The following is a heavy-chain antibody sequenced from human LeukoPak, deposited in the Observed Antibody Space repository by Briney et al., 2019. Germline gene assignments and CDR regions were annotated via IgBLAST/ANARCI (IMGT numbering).Heavy chain of an antibody. Sequence: GGSLRLSCAASGFTFSNYAMSWVRQAPGKGLEWVSAFSDSSGSTQYADSVKGRFTISRDNSKNTLYLQMNSVRAEDTAVYYCAKARDSSGPYGDYWGQGTLVTVSS. CDR1: GFTFSNYA. V-gene: IGHV3-23*01. J-gene: IGHJ4*02. D-gene: IGHD6-19*01. CDR2: FSDSSGST. CDR3: AKARDSSGPYGDY.